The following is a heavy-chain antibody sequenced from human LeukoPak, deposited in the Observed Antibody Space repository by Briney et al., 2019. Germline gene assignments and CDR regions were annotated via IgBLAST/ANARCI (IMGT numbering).Heavy chain of an antibody. D-gene: IGHD3-3*01. Sequence: PGRSLRLSCAASGFTFDDYAMHWGRQAPGKGLEWVSGISWNSGSIGYADSVKGRFTISRDNAKNSLYLQMNSLRAEDMALYYCARSPLYDFWSGYFDFWGQGTLVTVSS. CDR1: GFTFDDYA. CDR3: ARSPLYDFWSGYFDF. J-gene: IGHJ4*02. CDR2: ISWNSGSI. V-gene: IGHV3-9*03.